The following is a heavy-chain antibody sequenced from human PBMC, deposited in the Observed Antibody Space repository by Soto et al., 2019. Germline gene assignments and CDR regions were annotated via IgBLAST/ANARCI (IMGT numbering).Heavy chain of an antibody. J-gene: IGHJ3*02. D-gene: IGHD3-10*01. Sequence: SETLSLTCTVSGGSISSGGYYWSWIRQHPGKGLEWIGYIYYSGSTYYNPSLKSRVTKSVDTSKNQFSLKLSSVTAADTAVYYCARDRGFGELEKRHDAFDIWGQGTMVTVSS. CDR1: GGSISSGGYY. CDR3: ARDRGFGELEKRHDAFDI. V-gene: IGHV4-31*03. CDR2: IYYSGST.